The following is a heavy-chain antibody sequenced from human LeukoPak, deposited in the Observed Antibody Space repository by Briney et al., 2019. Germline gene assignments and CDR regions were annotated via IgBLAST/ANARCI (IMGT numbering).Heavy chain of an antibody. CDR2: IWYDGSNK. D-gene: IGHD1-26*01. J-gene: IGHJ4*02. CDR3: ARGSGTYDF. Sequence: GGSLRLSCAASGFTFSSYGMHWVRQAPGKGLEWVAVIWYDGSNKYYADSVKGRFTISRDNAKNSLYLQMNSLRVEDTAVYYCARGSGTYDFWGQGTLVTASS. CDR1: GFTFSSYG. V-gene: IGHV3-33*01.